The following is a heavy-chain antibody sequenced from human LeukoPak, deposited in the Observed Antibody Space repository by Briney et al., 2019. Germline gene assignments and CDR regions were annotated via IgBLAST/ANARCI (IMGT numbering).Heavy chain of an antibody. Sequence: GGSLRLSCAASGFTFSSYSMNWVRQAPGKGLEWVSSISSSSSYIYYADSVKGRFTISRDNAKNSLYLQMNSLRAEDTAVYYCARDASRITFGGVIVSPDWDFDLWGRGTLVTVSS. CDR2: ISSSSSYI. J-gene: IGHJ2*01. CDR1: GFTFSSYS. D-gene: IGHD3-16*02. V-gene: IGHV3-21*01. CDR3: ARDASRITFGGVIVSPDWDFDL.